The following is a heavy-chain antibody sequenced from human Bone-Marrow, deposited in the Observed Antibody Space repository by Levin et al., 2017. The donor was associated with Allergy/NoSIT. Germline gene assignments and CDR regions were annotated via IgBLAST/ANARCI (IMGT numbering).Heavy chain of an antibody. CDR2: LFSLFPP. D-gene: IGHD5-18*01. J-gene: IGHJ3*02. CDR3: ARVAGKSSYGYSVTTFEI. V-gene: IGHV4-39*07. CDR1: YDSINTNNYY. Sequence: LSLPSTVSYDSINTNNYYWGWIRQPPFPFLSFLFPLFSLFPPSSPPSLKSRVTISVDTSKNHFSLKLTSLTAADTAVYYCARVAGKSSYGYSVTTFEIWGQGTMVTVSS.